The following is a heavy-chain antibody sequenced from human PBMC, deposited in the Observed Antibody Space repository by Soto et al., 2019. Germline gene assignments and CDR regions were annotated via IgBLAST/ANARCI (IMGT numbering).Heavy chain of an antibody. CDR3: AKGCYAGAYYGGGYFDS. CDR1: GFTFTTYA. D-gene: IGHD4-17*01. CDR2: ISYDGSNK. V-gene: IGHV3-30*18. J-gene: IGHJ4*02. Sequence: QVQLVESWGGVVQPRRSLRLSCAASGFTFTTYAMHWVRQAPGKGLEWVTLISYDGSNKFYADSVKGRFTISRNNSENNRSLQMDSLRAEDEAVYDCAKGCYAGAYYGGGYFDSWGQGTLVTVSS.